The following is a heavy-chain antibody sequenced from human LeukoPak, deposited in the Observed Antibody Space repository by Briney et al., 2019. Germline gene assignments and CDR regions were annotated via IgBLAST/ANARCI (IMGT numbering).Heavy chain of an antibody. D-gene: IGHD3-22*01. CDR2: ISGSGGST. V-gene: IGHV3-23*01. Sequence: GGSLRLSCAASGFTFSSYGMSWVRQAPGKGLEWVSAISGSGGSTYYADSVKGRFTISRDNSKNTLYLQMNSLRAEHTAVYYCAKVPYDSSGYYDYYFDYWGQGTLVTVSS. CDR3: AKVPYDSSGYYDYYFDY. CDR1: GFTFSSYG. J-gene: IGHJ4*02.